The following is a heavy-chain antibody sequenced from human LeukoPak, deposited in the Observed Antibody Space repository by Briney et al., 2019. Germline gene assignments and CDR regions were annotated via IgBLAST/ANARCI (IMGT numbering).Heavy chain of an antibody. D-gene: IGHD2-21*02. CDR1: RDTFSSYG. V-gene: IGHV1-69*04. CDR2: IIPILGIV. CDR3: ARERGDSTGVFDY. J-gene: IGHJ4*02. Sequence: SVKVSCKASRDTFSSYGISWVRQAPGQGLEWMGRIIPILGIVNYAQDFQGRVTITADKSTSTAYMEVSSLRSDDTAVYYCARERGDSTGVFDYWGQGTLVTVSS.